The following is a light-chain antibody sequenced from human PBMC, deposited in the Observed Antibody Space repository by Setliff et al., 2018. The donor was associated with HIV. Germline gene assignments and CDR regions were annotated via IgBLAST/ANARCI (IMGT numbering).Light chain of an antibody. CDR2: EVS. J-gene: IGLJ1*01. Sequence: QSVLTQPASVSGSPGQSITISCTGTSSDLGSYDYISWYQQHPGKAPKLMIYEVSNRPSGVSNRFSGSKSGITASLTISGLQADDEADYYCSSYTSADTYVFGSGTKVTVL. V-gene: IGLV2-14*01. CDR3: SSYTSADTYV. CDR1: SSDLGSYDY.